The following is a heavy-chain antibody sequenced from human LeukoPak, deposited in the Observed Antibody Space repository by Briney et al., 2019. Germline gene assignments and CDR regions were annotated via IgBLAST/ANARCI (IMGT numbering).Heavy chain of an antibody. J-gene: IGHJ4*02. Sequence: GGSLRLPCAASGFTFSDYAMSWVRQAPGKGLEWVSAISGTGGSTWYADSVKGRVTISRDNSKNTLYLQMNSLRAEDTAVYYCAKDSYDSSGSRYDYWGQGTLVTVSS. CDR3: AKDSYDSSGSRYDY. CDR1: GFTFSDYA. V-gene: IGHV3-23*01. D-gene: IGHD3-22*01. CDR2: ISGTGGST.